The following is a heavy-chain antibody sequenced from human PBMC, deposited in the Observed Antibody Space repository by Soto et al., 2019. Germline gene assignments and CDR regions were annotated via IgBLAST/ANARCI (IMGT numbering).Heavy chain of an antibody. J-gene: IGHJ4*02. CDR2: IIPIFGTA. Sequence: SVKVSCKASGGTFSSYAISWVRQAPGQGLEWMGGIIPIFGTANYAQKFQGRVTITADESTSTAYMELRSLRSDDTAVYFCGRDRKTYGSGWYELDYWGQGTAVTVSS. CDR3: GRDRKTYGSGWYELDY. V-gene: IGHV1-69*13. D-gene: IGHD6-19*01. CDR1: GGTFSSYA.